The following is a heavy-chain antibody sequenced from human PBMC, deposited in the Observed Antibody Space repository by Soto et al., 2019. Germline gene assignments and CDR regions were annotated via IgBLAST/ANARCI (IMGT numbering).Heavy chain of an antibody. CDR3: ASLASSHLDWFDP. V-gene: IGHV4-34*01. D-gene: IGHD1-1*01. CDR2: INHSGST. Sequence: QVQLQQWGAGLLKPSETLSLTCAVSGGSFSGYYWSWIRQPPGKGLEWIGEINHSGSTKYNPSLRSRVTLSVDTSQIQFYLKLSSVTAADTAVYYWASLASSHLDWFDPWGQGTLVTVSS. CDR1: GGSFSGYY. J-gene: IGHJ5*02.